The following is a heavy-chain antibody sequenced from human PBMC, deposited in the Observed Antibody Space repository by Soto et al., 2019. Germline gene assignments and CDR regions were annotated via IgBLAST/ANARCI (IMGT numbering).Heavy chain of an antibody. J-gene: IGHJ5*02. CDR3: ARGFHWVLLPAGWFDP. CDR2: IYYSGST. CDR1: GGSISSGDYY. Sequence: QVQLQESGPGLVKPSQTLSLTCTVSGGSISSGDYYWSWIRQPPGKGLEWIGYIYYSGSTYYNPSATSRVTISVDTSKNPFSLKLSSVTAADTAVYYCARGFHWVLLPAGWFDPWGQGTLVTVSS. D-gene: IGHD3-22*01. V-gene: IGHV4-30-4*01.